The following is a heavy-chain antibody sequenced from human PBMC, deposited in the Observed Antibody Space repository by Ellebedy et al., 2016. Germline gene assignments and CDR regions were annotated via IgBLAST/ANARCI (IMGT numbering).Heavy chain of an antibody. CDR3: ARASFGVVIINLYFDL. CDR2: FDPEDGET. V-gene: IGHV1-24*01. Sequence: ASVKVSXXVTGYTLTELSMHWVRQAPGKGLEWMGGFDPEDGETIYAQKFQGRVTMTRNTSISTTYMELSSLRSEDTAVYYCARASFGVVIINLYFDLWGRGTLVTVSS. J-gene: IGHJ2*01. D-gene: IGHD3-3*01. CDR1: GYTLTELS.